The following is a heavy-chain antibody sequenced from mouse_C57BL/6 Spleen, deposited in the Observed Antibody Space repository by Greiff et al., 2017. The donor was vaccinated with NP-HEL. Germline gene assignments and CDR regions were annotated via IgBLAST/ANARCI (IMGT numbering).Heavy chain of an antibody. CDR1: GYTFTSYW. Sequence: QVQLQQSGAERAKPGASVKLSCKASGYTFTSYWMHWVKQRPGQGLEWIGYINPSSGYTKYNQKFKDKATLTADKSSSTAYMQLSSLTYEDSAVYYCASYYGSSGWYFDVWGTGTTVTVSS. J-gene: IGHJ1*03. D-gene: IGHD1-1*01. V-gene: IGHV1-7*01. CDR2: INPSSGYT. CDR3: ASYYGSSGWYFDV.